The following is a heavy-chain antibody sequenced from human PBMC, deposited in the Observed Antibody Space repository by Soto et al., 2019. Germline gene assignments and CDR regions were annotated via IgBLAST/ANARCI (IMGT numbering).Heavy chain of an antibody. CDR2: INPNSGGT. CDR3: ARVPRGVVVVPAAFDY. V-gene: IGHV1-2*02. J-gene: IGHJ4*02. D-gene: IGHD2-2*01. CDR1: GYTFTGYY. Sequence: ASVKVSCKASGYTFTGYYMHWVRQAPGQGLEWMGWINPNSGGTNYAQKFQGRVTMTRDTSISTAYMELSRLRSDDTAVYYCARVPRGVVVVPAAFDYWGQGPLVTVST.